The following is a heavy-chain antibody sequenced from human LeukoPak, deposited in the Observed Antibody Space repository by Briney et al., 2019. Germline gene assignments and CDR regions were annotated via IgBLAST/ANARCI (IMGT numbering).Heavy chain of an antibody. D-gene: IGHD2-2*01. CDR2: INHSGST. Sequence: SETLSLTCAVSGGSFSGYYWSWIRQPPGQGLEWIGEINHSGSTNYNPSLKSRVTITVDTSTNQFSLKLSSVTAADTAVYYCARILGYCSSTSCYRLGRWFDPWGQGTLVTVSS. V-gene: IGHV4-34*01. CDR3: ARILGYCSSTSCYRLGRWFDP. CDR1: GGSFSGYY. J-gene: IGHJ5*02.